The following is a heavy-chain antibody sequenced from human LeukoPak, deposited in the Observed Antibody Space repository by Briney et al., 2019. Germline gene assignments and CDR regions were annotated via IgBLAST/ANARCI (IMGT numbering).Heavy chain of an antibody. CDR1: GYTFTGYY. J-gene: IGHJ4*02. CDR3: ARVRSAYCSGGSCYFDY. CDR2: INPNSGGT. V-gene: IGHV1-2*02. D-gene: IGHD2-15*01. Sequence: ASVKVSCKASGYTFTGYYMHWVRQAPGQGLEWMGWINPNSGGTNYAQKFQGRVTMTRDTSISTAYMELSRLRSDDTAVYYCARVRSAYCSGGSCYFDYWGQGTLVTVSS.